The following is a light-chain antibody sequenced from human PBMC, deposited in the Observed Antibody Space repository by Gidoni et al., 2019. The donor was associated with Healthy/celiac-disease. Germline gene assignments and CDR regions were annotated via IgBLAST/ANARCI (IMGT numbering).Light chain of an antibody. J-gene: IGKJ4*02. Sequence: MLTQSPATLSLSPGERATLSCRASQSVSSYLAWYQQKPGQAPRLLIYDASNRATGIPARFSGSGSGTDFTLTISSLESEDFAVYYCQQRSNWPSSFGGGTKVEIK. CDR2: DAS. V-gene: IGKV3-11*01. CDR3: QQRSNWPSS. CDR1: QSVSSY.